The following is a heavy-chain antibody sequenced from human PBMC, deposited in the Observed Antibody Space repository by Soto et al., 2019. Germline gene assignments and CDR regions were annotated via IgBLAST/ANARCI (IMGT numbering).Heavy chain of an antibody. CDR2: ISAYNGNT. CDR1: GYTFTSYG. V-gene: IGHV1-18*04. J-gene: IGHJ5*02. Sequence: ASVKVSCKASGYTFTSYGISWVRQAPGQGLEWMGWISAYNGNTNYAQKLQGRVTMTTDTSTSTAYMELRSLRSDDTAVYYCASTRSYYYDSSGSSWFDPWGQGTLVTVSS. CDR3: ASTRSYYYDSSGSSWFDP. D-gene: IGHD3-22*01.